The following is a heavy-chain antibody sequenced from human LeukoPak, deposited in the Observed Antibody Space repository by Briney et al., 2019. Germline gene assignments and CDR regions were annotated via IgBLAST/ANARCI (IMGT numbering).Heavy chain of an antibody. Sequence: GTSVELSCKPSGYTFTRYHMHLVLQAPGQGLEWMGWINPNSGCTNYVQKCQGRGTMTRDASIRTAYMELSRMRSDDTAVYYCATDSSGWQTDAFDTWGQGTMVTVSS. V-gene: IGHV1-2*02. J-gene: IGHJ3*02. CDR3: ATDSSGWQTDAFDT. CDR2: INPNSGCT. D-gene: IGHD6-19*01. CDR1: GYTFTRYH.